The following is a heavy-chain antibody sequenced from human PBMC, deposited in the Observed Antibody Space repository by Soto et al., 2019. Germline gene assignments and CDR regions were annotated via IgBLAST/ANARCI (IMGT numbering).Heavy chain of an antibody. V-gene: IGHV6-1*01. CDR1: GASVSSNSAG. D-gene: IGHD1-26*01. Sequence: QVQLQQSGPGLVKPSQTLSLTCAITGASVSSNSAGWSWVRQSPSRGLEWLGRTYYRSNWYYEYVVSVSGRITINPDTSKTQFSLQPNSVTPEDTAVYFCARGAQYRGRIFDYWGQGTLVTVSS. J-gene: IGHJ4*01. CDR2: TYYRSNWYY. CDR3: ARGAQYRGRIFDY.